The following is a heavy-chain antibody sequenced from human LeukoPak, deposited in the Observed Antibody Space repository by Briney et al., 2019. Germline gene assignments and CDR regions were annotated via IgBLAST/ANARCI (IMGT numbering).Heavy chain of an antibody. J-gene: IGHJ4*02. CDR3: ARDPRRKDRYFGFDY. CDR2: VSGSGGGT. CDR1: GITLSNYG. D-gene: IGHD3-9*01. V-gene: IGHV3-23*01. Sequence: QPGGSLRLSCAVSGITLSNYGMSWVRQAPGKGLEWVAGVSGSGGGTNYADSVKGRFTISRDDNKNSLYLQMNSLRAEDTAVYYCARDPRRKDRYFGFDYWGQGTLVTVSS.